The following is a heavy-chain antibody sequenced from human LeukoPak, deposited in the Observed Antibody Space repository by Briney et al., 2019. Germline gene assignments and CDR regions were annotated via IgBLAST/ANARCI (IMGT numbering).Heavy chain of an antibody. CDR1: GGSISSGDYY. J-gene: IGHJ4*02. CDR3: ARARGTFTIFGVVPYYFDY. Sequence: SQTLSLTCTVSGGSISSGDYYWRWIRQPPGKGLEWIGYIYYSGSTNYNPSLKSRVTISVDTSKNQFSLKLSSVTAADTAVYYCARARGTFTIFGVVPYYFDYWGQGTLVTVSS. CDR2: IYYSGST. V-gene: IGHV4-30-4*01. D-gene: IGHD3-3*01.